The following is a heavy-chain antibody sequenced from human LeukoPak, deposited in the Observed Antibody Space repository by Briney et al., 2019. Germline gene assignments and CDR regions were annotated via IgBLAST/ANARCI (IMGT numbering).Heavy chain of an antibody. CDR1: GGSFSGYY. Sequence: PSGTLPLTCAVYGGSFSGYYWSWIRQPPGKGLEWIGEINHSGSTNYNPSLKSRVTISVDTSKNQFSLKLSSVTAADTAVYYCARGKYYGSGSSKRYYYYGMDVWGQGTTVTVSS. V-gene: IGHV4-34*01. CDR3: ARGKYYGSGSSKRYYYYGMDV. J-gene: IGHJ6*02. D-gene: IGHD3-10*01. CDR2: INHSGST.